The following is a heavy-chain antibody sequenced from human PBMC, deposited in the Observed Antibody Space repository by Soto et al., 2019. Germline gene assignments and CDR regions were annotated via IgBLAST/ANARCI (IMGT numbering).Heavy chain of an antibody. CDR3: ARDGNYYDSSGSYPGWFDP. D-gene: IGHD3-22*01. Sequence: QGLEWMGIINPSGGSTSYAQKFQGRVTMTRDTSTSTVYMELSSLRSEDTAVYYCARDGNYYDSSGSYPGWFDPWGQGTLVTVSS. V-gene: IGHV1-46*01. CDR2: INPSGGST. J-gene: IGHJ5*02.